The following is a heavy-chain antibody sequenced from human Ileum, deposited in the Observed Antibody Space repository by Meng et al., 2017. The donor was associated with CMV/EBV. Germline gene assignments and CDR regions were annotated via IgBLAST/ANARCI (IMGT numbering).Heavy chain of an antibody. CDR2: IWSDGSDK. J-gene: IGHJ4*02. Sequence: GFTFSSYGMHWGRQAPGKGLEWVAVIWSDGSDKSYADSVRGRFTISRDNSKNTLYLQMNSLRAEDTAVYYCAREGAVVAVSTGYFDYWGQGTLVTVSS. V-gene: IGHV3-33*01. CDR1: GFTFSSYG. CDR3: AREGAVVAVSTGYFDY. D-gene: IGHD2-15*01.